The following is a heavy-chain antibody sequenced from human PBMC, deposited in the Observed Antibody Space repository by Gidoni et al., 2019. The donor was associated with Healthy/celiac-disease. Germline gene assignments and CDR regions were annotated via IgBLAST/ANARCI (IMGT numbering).Heavy chain of an antibody. CDR2: IGGSGGST. CDR1: GFTFSSYA. CDR3: AKRRGGWLQSFDY. Sequence: EVQLLESGGGLVQPGGSLRLSCAASGFTFSSYAMSWVRQPPGKGLEGVSAIGGSGGSTYYADSVKGRFTIARDNSKNTLYLQMNSLRAEDTAVYYCAKRRGGWLQSFDYWGQGTLVTVSS. J-gene: IGHJ4*02. D-gene: IGHD3-10*01. V-gene: IGHV3-23*01.